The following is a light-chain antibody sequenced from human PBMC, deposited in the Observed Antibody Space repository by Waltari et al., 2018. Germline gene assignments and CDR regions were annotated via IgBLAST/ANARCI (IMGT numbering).Light chain of an antibody. CDR2: TNN. CDR3: ATWDDSLNGQVI. V-gene: IGLV1-47*01. CDR1: SSNIGINY. J-gene: IGLJ2*01. Sequence: QSVLTQPPLASGTPGHSVTISCSASSSNIGINYLEWSQQLPGKAPKLLIYTNNRRPSGVPDRFSGSKSGTSASLAISGLRSEDEADYYCATWDDSLNGQVIFGGGTKLTVL.